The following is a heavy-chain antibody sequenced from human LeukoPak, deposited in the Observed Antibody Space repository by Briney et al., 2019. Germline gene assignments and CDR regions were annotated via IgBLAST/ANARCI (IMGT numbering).Heavy chain of an antibody. CDR1: RYSFDSYA. D-gene: IGHD6-6*01. V-gene: IGHV3-23*01. J-gene: IGHJ6*02. CDR2: INGGGDIT. CDR3: AKVTHSSIAAPYGMDV. Sequence: PGESLKLSCEGSRYSFDSYAMTWVRQAPGKGLEWVSSINGGGDITCYAESVKGRFTISRDNSKNTLYLQMNSLRAEDTAVYYCAKVTHSSIAAPYGMDVWGQGTTVTVSS.